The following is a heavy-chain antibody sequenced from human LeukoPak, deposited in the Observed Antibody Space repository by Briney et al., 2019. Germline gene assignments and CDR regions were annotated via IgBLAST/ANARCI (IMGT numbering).Heavy chain of an antibody. V-gene: IGHV3-30*02. J-gene: IGHJ4*02. D-gene: IGHD2-2*01. CDR2: IGYIESNI. CDR3: ARDIVVVPAAKDY. Sequence: GGSLRLSCAASGFTFSSFGLHWVRQAPGKGLEWVAFIGYIESNIHYADSVKGRFTISRDNAKNSLYLQMNSLRAEDTAVYYCARDIVVVPAAKDYWGQGTLVTVSS. CDR1: GFTFSSFG.